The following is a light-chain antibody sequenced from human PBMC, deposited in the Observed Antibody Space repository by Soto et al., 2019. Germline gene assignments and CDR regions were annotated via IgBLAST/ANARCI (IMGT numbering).Light chain of an antibody. J-gene: IGKJ5*01. CDR2: GAF. CDR3: QQYGSSPIT. CDR1: QSISGY. V-gene: IGKV1-39*01. Sequence: DIQMTQSPSSVSASVGDRVTITCRASQSISGYLTWFQQKPGKAPKLLIHGAFRLRSGVPSRFSGSKSGTDFTLTIRGLEPEDAAVYYCQQYGSSPITFGHGARLEI.